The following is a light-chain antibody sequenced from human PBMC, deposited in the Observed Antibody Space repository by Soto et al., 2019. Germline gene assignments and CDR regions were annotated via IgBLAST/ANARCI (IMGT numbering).Light chain of an antibody. CDR1: QTISSSY. CDR2: GTS. Sequence: EIVLTQSPGTLSLSPGERATLSCRASQTISSSYLAWYQQKLGQAPRLLLYGTSSRATGIPDRFSGSRSGTDFTLTISRLEPEDFAVYYCQQYASSPGTFGQGTKVDI. V-gene: IGKV3-20*01. J-gene: IGKJ1*01. CDR3: QQYASSPGT.